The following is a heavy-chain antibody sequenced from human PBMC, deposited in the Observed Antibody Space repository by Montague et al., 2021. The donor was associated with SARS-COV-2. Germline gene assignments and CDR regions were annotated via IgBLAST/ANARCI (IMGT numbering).Heavy chain of an antibody. CDR3: ARHWGIAAAGN. D-gene: IGHD6-13*01. CDR1: GGSITDRTYY. V-gene: IGHV4-39*01. CDR2: INYSGTT. J-gene: IGHJ4*02. Sequence: SETLSLTSSVSGGSITDRTYYWGCIRQSPGKGLEWIGAINYSGTTYYXPSLKSRVTISLDTAKNQFSLKMTSVTAADTAAYYCARHWGIAAAGNWGQGTLVTVSS.